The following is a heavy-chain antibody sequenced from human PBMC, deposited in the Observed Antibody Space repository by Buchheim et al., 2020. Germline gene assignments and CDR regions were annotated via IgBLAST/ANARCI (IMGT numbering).Heavy chain of an antibody. CDR3: ARRRYDSSGYYYFDY. D-gene: IGHD3-22*01. J-gene: IGHJ4*02. CDR2: INWNGGST. CDR1: GFTFSSYW. Sequence: EVQLVESGGGLVQPGGSLRLSCAASGFTFSSYWMHWVRQVPGKGLEWVSGINWNGGSTGYADSVKGRFTISRDNAKNSLYLQMNSLRAEDTALYHCARRRYDSSGYYYFDYWGQGTL. V-gene: IGHV3-20*01.